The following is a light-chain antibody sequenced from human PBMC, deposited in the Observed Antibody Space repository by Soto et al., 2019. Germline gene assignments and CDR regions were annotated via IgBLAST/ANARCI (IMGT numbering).Light chain of an antibody. Sequence: EIVLTQSPGTLSLSPGERATLSCRASQSVSSSYLAWYQQKPGQAPRLLIYRASSRATGIPERFSGSGSGTDFTLTISRLEPENFAVYYCQQGSTFGQGTKLEIK. J-gene: IGKJ2*01. CDR2: RAS. CDR3: QQGST. CDR1: QSVSSSY. V-gene: IGKV3-20*01.